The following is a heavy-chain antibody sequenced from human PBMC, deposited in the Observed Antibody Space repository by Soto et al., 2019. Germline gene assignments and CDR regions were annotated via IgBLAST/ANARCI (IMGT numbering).Heavy chain of an antibody. D-gene: IGHD3-16*01. V-gene: IGHV4-34*01. CDR3: ARGLGIWYYYGMDV. CDR1: GGSFSGYY. CDR2: INHSGSA. J-gene: IGHJ6*02. Sequence: SETLSLTCAVYGGSFSGYYWSWIRQPPGKGLEWIGEINHSGSANYNPSLKSRVTISVDTSKNQFSLKLSSVTAADTAVYYCARGLGIWYYYGMDVWGQGTTVTVSS.